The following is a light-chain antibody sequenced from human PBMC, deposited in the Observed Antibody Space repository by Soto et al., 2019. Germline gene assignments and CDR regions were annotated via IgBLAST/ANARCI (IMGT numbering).Light chain of an antibody. Sequence: QSALTQPRSVSGSPGQSVSISCTGTSSDVGGYNYVSWYQQHPGKAPKLMIYDVSKRPSGVPDRFSGSKSGNTASLTISGLQAEDEADYYCCSYARSYTGFGGGTKLTVL. CDR3: CSYARSYTG. J-gene: IGLJ2*01. V-gene: IGLV2-11*01. CDR1: SSDVGGYNY. CDR2: DVS.